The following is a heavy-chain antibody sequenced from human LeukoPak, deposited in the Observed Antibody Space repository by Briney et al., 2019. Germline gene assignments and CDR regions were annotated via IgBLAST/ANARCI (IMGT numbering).Heavy chain of an antibody. Sequence: SETLSLTCTVSGGSISSYYWSWIRQPAGKGLEWIGRIYTSGSTNYNPSLKSRVTMSVDTSKNQFSLKLSSVTAADTAVYYCARDEAVAGTCFVDTNWFDPWGQGTLVTVSS. J-gene: IGHJ5*02. V-gene: IGHV4-4*07. CDR2: IYTSGST. CDR1: GGSISSYY. D-gene: IGHD6-19*01. CDR3: ARDEAVAGTCFVDTNWFDP.